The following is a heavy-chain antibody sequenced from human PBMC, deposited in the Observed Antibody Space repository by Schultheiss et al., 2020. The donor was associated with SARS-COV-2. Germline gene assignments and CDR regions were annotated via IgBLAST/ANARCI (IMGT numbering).Heavy chain of an antibody. D-gene: IGHD3-10*01. CDR3: ARDRGRITMVRGVIADY. Sequence: GGSLRLSCKASGYTFTGYYMHWVRQAPGQGLEWMGWINPNSGGTNYAQKFQGRVTMTRDTSISTAYMELGRLRSDDTAVYYCARDRGRITMVRGVIADYWGQGTLVTVSS. CDR1: GYTFTGYY. V-gene: IGHV1-2*02. CDR2: INPNSGGT. J-gene: IGHJ4*02.